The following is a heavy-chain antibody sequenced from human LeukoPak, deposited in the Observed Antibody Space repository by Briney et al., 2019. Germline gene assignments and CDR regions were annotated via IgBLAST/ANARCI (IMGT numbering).Heavy chain of an antibody. J-gene: IGHJ5*02. D-gene: IGHD2-2*01. CDR3: ARAGRRPNIVVVPAAMRSWFDP. CDR2: INPNSGGT. CDR1: GYTFTSYG. V-gene: IGHV1-2*06. Sequence: GASVKVSCKASGYTFTSYGISWVRQAPGQGLEWMGRINPNSGGTNYAQKFQGRVTMTRDTSISTAYMELSRLRSDDTAVYYCARAGRRPNIVVVPAAMRSWFDPWGQGTLVTVSS.